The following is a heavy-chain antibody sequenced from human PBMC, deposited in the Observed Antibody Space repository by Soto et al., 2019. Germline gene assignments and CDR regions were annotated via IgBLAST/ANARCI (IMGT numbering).Heavy chain of an antibody. CDR1: GFTFSNFY. CDR2: IGPHNTYL. D-gene: IGHD1-1*01. CDR3: TRDPRTADY. Sequence: PGGSLRLSCAASGFTFSNFYMTWIRQAPGKGLELISYIGPHNTYLTYLDSVRGRFTISRDDAKNSLYLQMNNLRAEDTAVYYCTRDPRTADYWGQGTLVTVSS. J-gene: IGHJ4*02. V-gene: IGHV3-11*05.